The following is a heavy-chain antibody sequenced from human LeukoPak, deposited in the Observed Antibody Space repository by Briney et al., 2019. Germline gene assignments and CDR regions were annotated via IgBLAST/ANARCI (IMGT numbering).Heavy chain of an antibody. CDR2: ISYDGSNK. J-gene: IGHJ6*02. V-gene: IGHV3-30-3*01. CDR3: ARDYRFGELLSYYGMDV. Sequence: GGSLRLSCAASGFTFSSYAMHWVRQAPGKGLEWVAVISYDGSNKYYADSVKGRFTISRDNSKNTLYLQMNSLRAEDTAVYYCARDYRFGELLSYYGMDVWGQGTTVTVSS. CDR1: GFTFSSYA. D-gene: IGHD3-10*01.